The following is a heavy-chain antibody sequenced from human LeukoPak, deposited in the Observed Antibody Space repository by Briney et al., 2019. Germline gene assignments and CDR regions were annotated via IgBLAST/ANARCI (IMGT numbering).Heavy chain of an antibody. D-gene: IGHD2-2*01. V-gene: IGHV3-53*01. J-gene: IGHJ3*02. Sequence: GRSLRLSCAASGFTVSSNYMSWVRQAPGKGLEWVSVIYSGGSTYYADSVKGRFTISRDNSKNTLYLQMNSLRAEDTAVYYCARGESTAYDAFDIWGQGTMVTVSS. CDR1: GFTVSSNY. CDR3: ARGESTAYDAFDI. CDR2: IYSGGST.